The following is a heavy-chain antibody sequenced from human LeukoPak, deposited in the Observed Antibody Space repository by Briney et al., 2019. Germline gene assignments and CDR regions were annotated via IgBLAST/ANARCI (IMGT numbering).Heavy chain of an antibody. Sequence: GGSLRLSCAASGFTFSSYAMSWVRQAPGKGLEWVSAISGSGGSTYYADSVKGRFTISRDNSETMLYLQLSSLRTEDTAMYYCAKGSDWGQGTMVIVSS. D-gene: IGHD6-19*01. CDR2: ISGSGGST. CDR3: AKGSD. CDR1: GFTFSSYA. J-gene: IGHJ3*01. V-gene: IGHV3-23*01.